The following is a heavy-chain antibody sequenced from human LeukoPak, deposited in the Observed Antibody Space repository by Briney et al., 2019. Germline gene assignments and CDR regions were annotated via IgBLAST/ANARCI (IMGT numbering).Heavy chain of an antibody. CDR3: AKAVDLATISVDI. D-gene: IGHD5-24*01. CDR2: ISGSGVYT. Sequence: GGSLRLSCAASGFTFSNYAMSWVRQAQGKGLEWVSGISGSGVYTYYADSVKGRFTISRDNSKNTLYLVMNSLRVDDTAVYYCAKAVDLATISVDIWGQGTMVTVSS. V-gene: IGHV3-23*01. J-gene: IGHJ3*02. CDR1: GFTFSNYA.